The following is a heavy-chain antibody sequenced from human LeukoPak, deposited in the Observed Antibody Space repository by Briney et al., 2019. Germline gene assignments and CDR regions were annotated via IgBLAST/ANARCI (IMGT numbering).Heavy chain of an antibody. V-gene: IGHV5-51*01. J-gene: IGHJ4*02. Sequence: EWLKISCKGSGYSFTSYWIGWVRRMPGKGLGGRGIISPGDSDTRYSPSFQGQVTISADKSISTAYLQWSSLKASDTAMYFCARHGTHSSSFAYWGQGTLVTVSS. CDR3: ARHGTHSSSFAY. CDR1: GYSFTSYW. D-gene: IGHD6-13*01. CDR2: ISPGDSDT.